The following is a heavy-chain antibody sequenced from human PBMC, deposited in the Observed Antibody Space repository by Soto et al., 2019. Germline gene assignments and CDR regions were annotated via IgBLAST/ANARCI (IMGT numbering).Heavy chain of an antibody. CDR1: GYTFTSYA. J-gene: IGHJ4*02. V-gene: IGHV1-3*01. CDR3: ARGSGHYYCDDY. CDR2: INAGNGNT. Sequence: ASVKVSCKASGYTFTSYAMHWVRQAPGQRLEWMGWINAGNGNTKYSQKFQGRVTITRDTSASTAYMELSSLRSEDTAVYYCARGSGHYYCDDYWGQGTLVTVSS. D-gene: IGHD3-22*01.